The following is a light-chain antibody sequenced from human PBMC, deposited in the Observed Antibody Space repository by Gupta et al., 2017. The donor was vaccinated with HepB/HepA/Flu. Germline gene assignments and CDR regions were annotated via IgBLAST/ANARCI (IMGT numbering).Light chain of an antibody. V-gene: IGKV3-15*01. Sequence: EIVMTQSPVTLSVSPGERATLSCRASQSVRSNLAWYQQKPGQTPRLLIYGASTRATGIPARCSGSGSGTEFTLTISSLQSEDFAVYYCQQYNRWPRAFGQGTKVEIK. CDR1: QSVRSN. J-gene: IGKJ1*01. CDR3: QQYNRWPRA. CDR2: GAS.